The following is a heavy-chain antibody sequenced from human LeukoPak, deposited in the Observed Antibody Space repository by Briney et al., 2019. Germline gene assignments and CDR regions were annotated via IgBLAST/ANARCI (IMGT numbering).Heavy chain of an antibody. CDR2: INPSGGST. V-gene: IGHV1-46*01. Sequence: GASVKVSCKASGYTFTRYYIHWVRQAPGQGPEWMGMINPSGGSTTYAQRFQGRVTVTRDMSTSTVFMELSSLRSEDTAVYYCARDLKRGYSSGRYSWGTGSSNDYWGQGTLVTVSS. J-gene: IGHJ4*02. D-gene: IGHD6-19*01. CDR3: ARDLKRGYSSGRYSWGTGSSNDY. CDR1: GYTFTRYY.